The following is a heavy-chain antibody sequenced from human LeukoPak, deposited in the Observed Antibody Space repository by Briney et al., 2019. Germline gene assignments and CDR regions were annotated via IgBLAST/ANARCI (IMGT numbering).Heavy chain of an antibody. V-gene: IGHV4-38-2*01. CDR2: IYHSGST. CDR3: VRQYWDDSKLDY. Sequence: SETLSLTCAVSGYSISSGYYWDWIRQPPGKGLEWIGNIYHSGSTYYNPSLKSRVTISVDTSKNQFSLKLSSVTAADTAVYYCVRQYWDDSKLDYWGQGTLVTVSS. D-gene: IGHD3-22*01. J-gene: IGHJ4*02. CDR1: GYSISSGYY.